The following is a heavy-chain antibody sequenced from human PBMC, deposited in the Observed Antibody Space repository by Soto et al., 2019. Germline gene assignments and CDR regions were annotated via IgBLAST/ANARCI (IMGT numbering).Heavy chain of an antibody. J-gene: IGHJ3*01. Sequence: QVQLVQSGAEVRKPGSSVKVSCKAPGGTFSKYIISWVRQAPGQGLEWMGRIIPIPDITNYAQKFQGRVTITAGRSTSTAYMELTSLKSEDTAVYYCASDRITTRGDAFDLWGQGTMVTVSS. CDR1: GGTFSKYI. CDR2: IIPIPDIT. D-gene: IGHD3-3*01. V-gene: IGHV1-69*02. CDR3: ASDRITTRGDAFDL.